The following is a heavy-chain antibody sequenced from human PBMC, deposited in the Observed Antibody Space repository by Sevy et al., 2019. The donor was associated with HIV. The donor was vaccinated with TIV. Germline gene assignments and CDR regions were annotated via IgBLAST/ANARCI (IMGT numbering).Heavy chain of an antibody. J-gene: IGHJ4*02. V-gene: IGHV4-59*01. CDR1: GGSINYY. Sequence: SETLSLTCTVSGGSINYYWSWIRQPPGTGLEWIGHIYYSGSTNYNPSLKSRVTISVDMPKNQFSLKLSSVTAADTAVYYCARRGGSGNYYFFDYWGQGTLVTVSS. CDR3: ARRGGSGNYYFFDY. CDR2: IYYSGST. D-gene: IGHD3-10*01.